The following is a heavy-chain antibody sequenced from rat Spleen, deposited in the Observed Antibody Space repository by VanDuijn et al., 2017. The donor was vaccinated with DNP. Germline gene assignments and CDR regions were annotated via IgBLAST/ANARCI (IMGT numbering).Heavy chain of an antibody. D-gene: IGHD1-2*01. CDR3: VRPLGYSSYGFAY. V-gene: IGHV5-31*01. CDR1: GFTFNDYW. CDR2: IIHDVSRT. J-gene: IGHJ3*01. Sequence: EVQLVESGGDLVQPGRSLKLSCVAFGFTFNDYWMAWIRQVPGKGLEWVATIIHDVSRTYYRDSVEGRFTISRDNAKDTLYLQGDSLRSEDTATYYCVRPLGYSSYGFAYWGQGTLVTVSS.